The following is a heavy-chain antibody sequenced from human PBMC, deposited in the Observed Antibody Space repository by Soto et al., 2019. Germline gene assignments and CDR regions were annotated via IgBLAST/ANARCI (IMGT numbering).Heavy chain of an antibody. Sequence: EVQLLESGGTLVQPGGSLRLSCAASGFTFSTYAMNWVRQAPGKGLEWVSYISGSSGGSTYYADSVKGRFTISRDNSKNPLVLQMNRLRVEDTAVYYCAKVSRFPGGLRSLFWGQGSLVTVSS. V-gene: IGHV3-23*01. CDR3: AKVSRFPGGLRSLF. CDR2: ISGSSGGST. D-gene: IGHD3-10*01. J-gene: IGHJ4*02. CDR1: GFTFSTYA.